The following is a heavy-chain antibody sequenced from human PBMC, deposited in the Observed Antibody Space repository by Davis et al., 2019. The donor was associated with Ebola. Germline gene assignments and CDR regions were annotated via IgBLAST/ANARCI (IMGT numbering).Heavy chain of an antibody. J-gene: IGHJ3*02. D-gene: IGHD2-8*02. CDR2: INPNSGGT. V-gene: IGHV1-2*02. CDR3: ARARGGTEYDAFDI. Sequence: ASVKVSCKASGYTFTDYYIHWVRQAPGQGLEWMGWINPNSGGTNYAQKFQGRVTMTRDTSISTAYMELSRLTSDDTAVYYCARARGGTEYDAFDIWGQGTMVTVSS. CDR1: GYTFTDYY.